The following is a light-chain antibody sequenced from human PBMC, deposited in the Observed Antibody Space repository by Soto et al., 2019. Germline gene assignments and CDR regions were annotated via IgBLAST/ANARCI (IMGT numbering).Light chain of an antibody. J-gene: IGKJ4*01. CDR3: QHFRNWPLT. Sequence: DIVLTQSPATLSLSPGERATLSCRASEGLGNYLAWYQQRPGQAPRLLIYDTSNRATGIPARFSGSGSGRDFTLTISSLEPEDFAVYYCQHFRNWPLTFDGGTKVEIK. CDR1: EGLGNY. CDR2: DTS. V-gene: IGKV3-11*02.